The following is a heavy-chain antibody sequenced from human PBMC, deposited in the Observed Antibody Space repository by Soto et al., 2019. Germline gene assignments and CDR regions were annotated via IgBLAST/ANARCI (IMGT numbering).Heavy chain of an antibody. CDR3: ARSPSYDYIWGSYAFDI. J-gene: IGHJ3*02. CDR2: IYPGDSDT. V-gene: IGHV5-51*01. CDR1: GYSFTSYW. Sequence: GESLKISCKGSGYSFTSYWIGWVRQMPGKGLEWMGIIYPGDSDTRYSPSFQGQVTISADKSISTAYLQWSSLKASDTAMYYCARSPSYDYIWGSYAFDIWGQGTMVTVSS. D-gene: IGHD3-16*01.